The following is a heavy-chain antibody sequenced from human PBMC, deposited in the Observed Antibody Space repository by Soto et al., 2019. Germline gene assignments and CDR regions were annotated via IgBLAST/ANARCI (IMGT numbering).Heavy chain of an antibody. CDR1: GGTFSSYA. D-gene: IGHD1-1*01. Sequence: QVQLVQSGAEVKKPGSSVKVSCKASGGTFSSYAISCVRQAPGQGLEWMGGIIPIFGIANYAQKFQGRVAITADESTNTAYMELSSLRSDDTAVYYCAEAAQPRYNWDDLGNWFDPWGQGTLVTVSS. CDR2: IIPIFGIA. V-gene: IGHV1-69*01. J-gene: IGHJ5*02. CDR3: AEAAQPRYNWDDLGNWFDP.